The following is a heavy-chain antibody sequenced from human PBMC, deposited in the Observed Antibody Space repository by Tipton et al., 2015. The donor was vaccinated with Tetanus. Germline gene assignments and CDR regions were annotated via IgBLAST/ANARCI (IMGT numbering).Heavy chain of an antibody. CDR1: GDSISSGGPY. J-gene: IGHJ4*02. V-gene: IGHV4-31*03. D-gene: IGHD3-3*01. CDR2: IHHTGST. CDR3: ARGGLTPYEKDY. Sequence: TLSLTCTVSGDSISSGGPYWSWIRQFPGKGLEWMGYIHHTGSTYYNPSLKTRITLSVDTSKNQFSLKLTSVTAGDTAVYYCARGGLTPYEKDYWGQGTLVTVSS.